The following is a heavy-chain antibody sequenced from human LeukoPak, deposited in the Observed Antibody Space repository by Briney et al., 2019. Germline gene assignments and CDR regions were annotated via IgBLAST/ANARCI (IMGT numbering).Heavy chain of an antibody. Sequence: SETLSLTCTVSGGSISSYYWSWIRQPPGKGLEWIGYIYYSGSTNYNPSLKSRVTISVDTSKNQFSLKLSSVTAADTAVYYCGSTNNNPTLKSRITISVDTFKNLLCLLVWCVGVVGVVVCCCGGGWGSRYFDWLPPPYWGQGTLVTVSS. CDR3: GSTNNNPTLKSRITISVDTFKNLLCLLVWCVGVVGVVVCCCGGGWGSRYFDWLPPPY. CDR2: IYYSGST. D-gene: IGHD2-21*01. CDR1: GGSISSYY. J-gene: IGHJ4*02. V-gene: IGHV4-59*12.